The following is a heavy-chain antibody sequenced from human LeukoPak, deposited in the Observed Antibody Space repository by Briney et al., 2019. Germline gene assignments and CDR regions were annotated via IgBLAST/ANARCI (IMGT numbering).Heavy chain of an antibody. CDR3: AKGRCGDSSCWYFDS. Sequence: GGSLRLSCAASGFSFKLSAMSWVRQAPGKGLEWVALISGSGSRGSGISGGNTYYADSVKGRFTISRDDSQNTVYLQTNGLRAEDTAIYFCAKGRCGDSSCWYFDSWAKGTRVTVSS. CDR2: ISGSGSRGSGISGGNT. J-gene: IGHJ4*02. V-gene: IGHV3-23*01. CDR1: GFSFKLSA. D-gene: IGHD6-13*01.